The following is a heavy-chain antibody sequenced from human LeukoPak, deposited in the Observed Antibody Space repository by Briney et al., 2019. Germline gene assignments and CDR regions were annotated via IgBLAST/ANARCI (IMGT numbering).Heavy chain of an antibody. CDR3: AAQNWNYRHFDY. V-gene: IGHV4-59*01. J-gene: IGHJ4*02. CDR1: GGSISSFY. CDR2: IYYSGST. Sequence: SETLSLTCTVSGGSISSFYWSWIRQPPGKGLEWIGYIYYSGSTNYNPSLKSRVAISVDTSKNQFSLKLSSVTAADTAVYYCAAQNWNYRHFDYWGQGTLVTVSS. D-gene: IGHD1-7*01.